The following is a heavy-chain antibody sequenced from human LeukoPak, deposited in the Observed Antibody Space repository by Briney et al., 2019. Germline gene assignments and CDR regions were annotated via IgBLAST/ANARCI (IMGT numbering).Heavy chain of an antibody. V-gene: IGHV3-23*01. CDR2: ISSSSSST. J-gene: IGHJ4*02. CDR3: GKGSVLVWFRLLTD. CDR1: GFTLSSHS. Sequence: GGSLRLSCAASGFTLSSHSMSWVRQAPGKGLEWVSCISSSSSSTYYADSVKDRFTTSRDNAKNTLYLQMNSLRAEYTAVYYCGKGSVLVWFRLLTDWGQGTRVTVSS. D-gene: IGHD3-10*01.